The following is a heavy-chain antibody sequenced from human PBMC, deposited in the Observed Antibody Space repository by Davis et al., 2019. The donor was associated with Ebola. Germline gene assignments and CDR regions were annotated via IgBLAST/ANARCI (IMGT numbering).Heavy chain of an antibody. CDR1: GFTFDSYA. V-gene: IGHV3-30*04. CDR2: ISYNGRHK. CDR3: ARKTPRGEGAMFY. Sequence: PGGSLRLSCTVSGFTFDSYAMHWVRQSPGKGLEWVALISYNGRHKYHADSVEGRFTISRDNSKNILYLQMNSLRSDDTAVYYCARKTPRGEGAMFYWGQGTLVTVSS. D-gene: IGHD1-26*01. J-gene: IGHJ4*02.